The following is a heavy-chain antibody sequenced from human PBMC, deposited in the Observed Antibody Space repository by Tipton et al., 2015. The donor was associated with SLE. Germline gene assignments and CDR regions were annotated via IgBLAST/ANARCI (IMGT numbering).Heavy chain of an antibody. V-gene: IGHV3-30*04. CDR3: ASSLLTVFAGFDY. CDR2: ISYDGRNE. CDR1: GYSFSDYA. D-gene: IGHD3-3*01. J-gene: IGHJ4*02. Sequence: SLRLSCVASGYSFSDYALHWVRQAPGKGLEWVAIISYDGRNEYYADSVKGRFTISRDNSKNTLYLQMNSLRAEDTAVYYCASSLLTVFAGFDYWGQGTLVTVSS.